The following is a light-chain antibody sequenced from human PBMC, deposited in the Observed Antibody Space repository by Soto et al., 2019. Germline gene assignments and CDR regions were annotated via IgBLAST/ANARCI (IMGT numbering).Light chain of an antibody. J-gene: IGKJ4*01. Sequence: DIQLTQSPSFLSASVGDRVSITCRASQGITSFLAWYQQIPGKAPKLLIYTASTLQSGVPPRFIGSGSGTEFTLTISSLQPEDFGTYSCQQLNSYPLTFGGGTRVAIK. CDR1: QGITSF. CDR3: QQLNSYPLT. V-gene: IGKV1-9*01. CDR2: TAS.